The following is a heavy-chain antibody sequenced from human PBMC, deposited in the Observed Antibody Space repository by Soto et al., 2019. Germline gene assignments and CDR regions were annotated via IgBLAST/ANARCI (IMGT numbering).Heavy chain of an antibody. J-gene: IGHJ6*03. D-gene: IGHD3-10*01. CDR2: INSDGRST. CDR3: SRCAGGYYYMYV. CDR1: GFTFSSFW. V-gene: IGHV3-74*01. Sequence: GGSLRLSCAASGFTFSSFWMHWVRQAPGKGLVWVSRINSDGRSTNYADSVKGRFTISRDNGKNTVYLQMNSLRVEDTAVYYFSRCAGGYYYMYVCAQGTTVPVS.